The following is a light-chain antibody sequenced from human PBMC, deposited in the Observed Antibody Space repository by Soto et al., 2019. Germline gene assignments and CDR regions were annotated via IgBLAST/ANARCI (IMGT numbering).Light chain of an antibody. CDR3: QLCNNLPRT. CDR2: GAS. V-gene: IGKV3-15*01. J-gene: IGKJ1*01. CDR1: QSVSSN. Sequence: EIVMTQSPATLSVSPGERATLSCRASQSVSSNLAWYQQKPGQAPRLLIYGASTRATGIPARFSGSGSGTEVTHALSSLRCEYFAVCYWQLCNNLPRTFGQETKVEIK.